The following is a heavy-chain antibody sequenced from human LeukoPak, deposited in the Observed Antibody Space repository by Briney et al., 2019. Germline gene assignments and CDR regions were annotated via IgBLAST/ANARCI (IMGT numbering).Heavy chain of an antibody. CDR3: TTDVETVTTKFPDY. J-gene: IGHJ4*02. D-gene: IGHD4-11*01. CDR2: IKSKTDGGTT. Sequence: GGSLRLSCAASGFTFSSYSMNWVRQAPGKGLEWVGRIKSKTDGGTTDYAAPVKGRFTISRDDSKNTLYLQMNSLKTEDTAVYYCTTDVETVTTKFPDYWGQGTLVTVSS. CDR1: GFTFSSYS. V-gene: IGHV3-15*01.